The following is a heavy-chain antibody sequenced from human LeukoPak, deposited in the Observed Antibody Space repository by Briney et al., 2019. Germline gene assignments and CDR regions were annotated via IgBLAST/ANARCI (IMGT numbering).Heavy chain of an antibody. Sequence: GGSLRLSCAASGFTFSSYSMNWVRQAPGKGLEWVSSISSSSSYIYYADSAKGRFTISRDNTKNSLYLQMNSLRAEDTAVYYCAREGYCSGGSCYSVDYWGQGTLVTVSS. CDR2: ISSSSSYI. CDR1: GFTFSSYS. D-gene: IGHD2-15*01. J-gene: IGHJ4*02. V-gene: IGHV3-21*01. CDR3: AREGYCSGGSCYSVDY.